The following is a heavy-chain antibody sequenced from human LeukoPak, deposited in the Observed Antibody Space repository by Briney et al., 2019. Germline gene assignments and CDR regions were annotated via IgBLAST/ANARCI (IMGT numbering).Heavy chain of an antibody. CDR1: GFTFSSYG. CDR3: AKGGGTATMVRLVIIGDYFDY. J-gene: IGHJ4*02. D-gene: IGHD3-10*01. V-gene: IGHV3-33*06. CDR2: IWYDGSNK. Sequence: GSLRLSCAASGFTFSSYGMHWVRQAPGKGLEGGAVIWYDGSNKYYADSVKGRFTISRDNSKKTLYLQMNSLRAEDTAVYYCAKGGGTATMVRLVIIGDYFDYWVQGTLVTVSS.